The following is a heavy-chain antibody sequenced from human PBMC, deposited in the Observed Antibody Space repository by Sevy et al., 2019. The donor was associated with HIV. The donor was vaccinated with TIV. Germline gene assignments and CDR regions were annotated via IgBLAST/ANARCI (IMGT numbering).Heavy chain of an antibody. J-gene: IGHJ4*02. Sequence: GGSLRLSCAASGFTFRNYAMHWVRRAPGKGLEWVAVISYDGSNKYDADSVKGRFTISRGNSKNTLYLQINSLRPEDTAVYYCARDQDSISFTFDYWGQGTLVTVSS. V-gene: IGHV3-30-3*01. CDR1: GFTFRNYA. D-gene: IGHD6-6*01. CDR3: ARDQDSISFTFDY. CDR2: ISYDGSNK.